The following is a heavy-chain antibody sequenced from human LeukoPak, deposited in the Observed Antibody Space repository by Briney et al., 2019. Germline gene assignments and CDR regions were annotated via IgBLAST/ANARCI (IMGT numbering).Heavy chain of an antibody. Sequence: GGSLRLSCAASGFTFSSYAMSWVRQAPGKGLEWVSAVSGSGDNTYCADSVKGRFTISRDNSKNTLYLQMNSLRAEDTAVYYCAKDRGRRDGYNLNYFDYWGQGTLVTVSS. D-gene: IGHD5-12*01. CDR2: VSGSGDNT. V-gene: IGHV3-23*01. CDR1: GFTFSSYA. CDR3: AKDRGRRDGYNLNYFDY. J-gene: IGHJ4*02.